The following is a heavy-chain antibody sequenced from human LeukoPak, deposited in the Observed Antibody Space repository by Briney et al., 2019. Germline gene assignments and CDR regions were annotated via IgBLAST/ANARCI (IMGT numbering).Heavy chain of an antibody. CDR1: GYTFTSYG. D-gene: IGHD4-11*01. J-gene: IGHJ6*02. Sequence: GASVKVSCKASGYTFTSYGISWVRQAPGQGLEWMGWISAYNGNTNYAQKLQGRVTMTTDTSTSTAYMELRSLRSDDTAVYYCARGTTVTTDYYYGMDVWGQGTTVTVSS. CDR3: ARGTTVTTDYYYGMDV. CDR2: ISAYNGNT. V-gene: IGHV1-18*01.